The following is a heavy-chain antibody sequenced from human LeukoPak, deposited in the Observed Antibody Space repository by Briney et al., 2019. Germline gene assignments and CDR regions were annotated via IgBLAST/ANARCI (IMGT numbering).Heavy chain of an antibody. Sequence: SQTLSLTCTVSGGSVRRGNYYWTWIRQPAGSGLEWIGRIYTSGTTDYNPSLRTRVTISVDASRNQFSLNLSSVAAADTAVYYCARWSGSVTARNYYYYMDVWGEGTTVTVSS. D-gene: IGHD6-6*01. V-gene: IGHV4-61*02. CDR3: ARWSGSVTARNYYYYMDV. J-gene: IGHJ6*03. CDR1: GGSVRRGNYY. CDR2: IYTSGTT.